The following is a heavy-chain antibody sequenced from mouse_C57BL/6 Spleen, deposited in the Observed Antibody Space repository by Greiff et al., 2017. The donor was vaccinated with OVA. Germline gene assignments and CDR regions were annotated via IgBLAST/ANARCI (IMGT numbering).Heavy chain of an antibody. V-gene: IGHV1-54*01. CDR2: INPGSGGN. D-gene: IGHD1-1*01. CDR1: GYAFTNYL. Sequence: VQLQESGAELVRPGTSVKVSCKASGYAFTNYLIEWVKQRPGQGLAWIGVINPGSGGNNYNEKFKGKATLTADKSSSTAYMQLSSLTSEDSAVYFCARSGDYGSSYGFAYWGQGTLVTVSA. CDR3: ARSGDYGSSYGFAY. J-gene: IGHJ3*01.